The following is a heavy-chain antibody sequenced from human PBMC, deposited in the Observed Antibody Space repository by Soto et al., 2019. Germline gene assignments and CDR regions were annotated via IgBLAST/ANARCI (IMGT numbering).Heavy chain of an antibody. CDR1: GFTFSDYG. CDR2: ITYDGSYI. V-gene: IGHV3-30*18. Sequence: QIQLVESGGGVVQAGGSLRLSCVASGFTFSDYGMHWVRQAPGKGLEWVAVITYDGSYISYIDSVKGRFIISRDDSKNTLYLQMSRLRTEYSAVYYCAKWGRGDGDDAEYCQRWGQGTLVTVS. J-gene: IGHJ1*01. D-gene: IGHD3-16*01. CDR3: AKWGRGDGDDAEYCQR.